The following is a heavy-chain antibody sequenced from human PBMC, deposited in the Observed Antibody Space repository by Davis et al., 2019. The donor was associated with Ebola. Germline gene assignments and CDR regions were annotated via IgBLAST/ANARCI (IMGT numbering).Heavy chain of an antibody. D-gene: IGHD3-3*01. V-gene: IGHV1-69*13. J-gene: IGHJ4*02. CDR3: AKDLWSGYSWGSPLDY. CDR2: IIPIFGTA. CDR1: GYTFTGYY. Sequence: SVKVSCKASGYTFTGYYMHWVRQAPGQGLEWMGGIIPIFGTANYAQKFQGRVTITADESTSTAYIELSSLRAEDTAVYYCAKDLWSGYSWGSPLDYWGQGTLVTVSS.